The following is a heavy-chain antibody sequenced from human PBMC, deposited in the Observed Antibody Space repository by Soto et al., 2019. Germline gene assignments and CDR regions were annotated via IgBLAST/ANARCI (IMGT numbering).Heavy chain of an antibody. CDR1: GFTFNNYA. D-gene: IGHD5-12*01. CDR2: ISWEGGSI. J-gene: IGHJ4*02. CDR3: AKDHYEDFGYDLDYFNY. V-gene: IGHV3-9*01. Sequence: EVQLVESGGDLVQPGRSLRLSCSASGFTFNNYAMHWVRQAPGKGLEWVSGISWEGGSIGYADSVKGRFTISRDNAKNALYLEMNSLRSEDTALHYCAKDHYEDFGYDLDYFNYWGQGTLVTVSS.